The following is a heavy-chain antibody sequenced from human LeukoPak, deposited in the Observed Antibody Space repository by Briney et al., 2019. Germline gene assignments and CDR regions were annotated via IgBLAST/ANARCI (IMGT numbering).Heavy chain of an antibody. Sequence: GESLKISCKGSGYSFTSYWIGWVRQMPGKGLEWMGVIYPGDSDTRYSPSFQGQVTISADKSISTAYLQWSSLKASDTAMYYCARLLGTDYSSGWYEGNWFDPWGQGILVTVSS. V-gene: IGHV5-51*01. CDR1: GYSFTSYW. J-gene: IGHJ5*02. D-gene: IGHD6-19*01. CDR3: ARLLGTDYSSGWYEGNWFDP. CDR2: IYPGDSDT.